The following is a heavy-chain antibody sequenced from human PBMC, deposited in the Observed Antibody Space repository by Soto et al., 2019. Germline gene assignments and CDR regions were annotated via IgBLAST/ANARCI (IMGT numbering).Heavy chain of an antibody. CDR2: ISAYNGNT. CDR3: ARENVGGWNDY. D-gene: IGHD6-19*01. Sequence: QVQLVQSGAEVKKPGASVKVACKASNYTFTSNGISWVRQAPGQGLEWMGWISAYNGNTNYAQNLQGRGTMTTDTSTSTAYMELRSLRSDDTAVYYCARENVGGWNDYWGQGTLVTFSS. V-gene: IGHV1-18*01. CDR1: NYTFTSNG. J-gene: IGHJ4*02.